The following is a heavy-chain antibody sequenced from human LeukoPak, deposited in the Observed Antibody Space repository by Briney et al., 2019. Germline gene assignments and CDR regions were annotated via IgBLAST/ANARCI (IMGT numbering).Heavy chain of an antibody. CDR1: GGSISSYY. Sequence: PSETLSLTCTVSGGSISSYYWSWIRQPPGKGLEWIGYIYTSGSTNYNPSLQSRVTISVDTSKNQFSLKLSSVPAADTAVYYCVRHAIAARPRNWFDPWGQGTLVTVSS. V-gene: IGHV4-4*09. D-gene: IGHD6-6*01. CDR2: IYTSGST. J-gene: IGHJ5*02. CDR3: VRHAIAARPRNWFDP.